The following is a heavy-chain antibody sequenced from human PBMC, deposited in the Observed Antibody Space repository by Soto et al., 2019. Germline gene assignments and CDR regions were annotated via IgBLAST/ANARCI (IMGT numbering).Heavy chain of an antibody. CDR3: ARALIRITMIVVVTPGYFDY. D-gene: IGHD3-22*01. V-gene: IGHV1-18*04. CDR2: ISAYNGNT. CDR1: GYTFTSYC. J-gene: IGHJ4*02. Sequence: ASVKVSCKASGYTFTSYCISWVRQAPGQGLEWMGWISAYNGNTNYAQKLQGRVTMTTDTSTSTAYMELRSLRSDDTAVYYCARALIRITMIVVVTPGYFDYWGQGTLVTVSS.